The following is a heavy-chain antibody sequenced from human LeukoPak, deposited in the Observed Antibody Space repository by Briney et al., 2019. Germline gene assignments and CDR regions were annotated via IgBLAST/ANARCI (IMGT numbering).Heavy chain of an antibody. D-gene: IGHD2-2*01. CDR2: INPGGCYI. Sequence: GESPKTSCRGSGYSFTNFWIAWVRQMPGKGVGGMGAINPGGCYIRYSPSFQGQVTISTDKSISTAYLQWSSLKAADTAIYYCARKNPTAQRNNWFDPWGQGTLVTVSS. CDR3: ARKNPTAQRNNWFDP. J-gene: IGHJ5*02. CDR1: GYSFTNFW. V-gene: IGHV5-51*01.